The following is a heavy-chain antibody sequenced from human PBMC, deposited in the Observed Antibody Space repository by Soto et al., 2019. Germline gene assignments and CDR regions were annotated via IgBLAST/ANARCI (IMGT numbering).Heavy chain of an antibody. CDR2: ISGSGGST. J-gene: IGHJ4*02. Sequence: EVQLLESGGGLVQPGGSLRLSCAASGFTFSSSAMSWVRQAPGKGLEWVSTISGSGGSTYYADSVKGRFIVSRDNSKNTLYLQMNSLRAESTALYCCTLQLSGAYWGQGPLVTVSS. CDR3: TLQLSGAY. CDR1: GFTFSSSA. D-gene: IGHD1-1*01. V-gene: IGHV3-23*01.